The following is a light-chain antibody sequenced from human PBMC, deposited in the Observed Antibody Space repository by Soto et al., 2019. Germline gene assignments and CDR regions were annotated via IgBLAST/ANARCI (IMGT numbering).Light chain of an antibody. CDR2: EVS. CDR3: SSYAGSNNVI. J-gene: IGLJ2*01. CDR1: SSDVGIYNY. V-gene: IGLV2-8*01. Sequence: QSALTQPASVSGSPGQSIAISCTGSSSDVGIYNYVSWYQQHPGKVPKLIIYEVSKRPSGVPDRFSGSKSGNTASLTVSGLQAEDEAGYYCSSYAGSNNVIFGGGTKVTVL.